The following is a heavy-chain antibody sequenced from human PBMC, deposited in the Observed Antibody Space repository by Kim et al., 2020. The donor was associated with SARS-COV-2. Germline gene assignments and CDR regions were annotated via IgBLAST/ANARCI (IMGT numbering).Heavy chain of an antibody. V-gene: IGHV3-74*01. CDR2: INTDGSTT. CDR1: GFTFSTYW. Sequence: GGSLRLSCAASGFTFSTYWMHWVRQAPGKGLVWVSRINTDGSTTNYADSVKGRFTISRDNAKNTLYLQMNSLRAEDTAVYYCARDAGRGGAYWGQGTLVTVSS. CDR3: ARDAGRGGAY. J-gene: IGHJ4*02. D-gene: IGHD1-26*01.